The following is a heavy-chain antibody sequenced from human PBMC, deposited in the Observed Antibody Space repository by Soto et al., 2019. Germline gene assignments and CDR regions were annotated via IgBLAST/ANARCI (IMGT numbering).Heavy chain of an antibody. D-gene: IGHD2-21*02. J-gene: IGHJ4*02. CDR3: ARDNVVVTAQFDY. CDR2: IWYDGSNK. CDR1: GFTFSSYG. V-gene: IGHV3-33*01. Sequence: AGGSLRLSCAASGFTFSSYGMHWVRQAPGKGLEWVAVIWYDGSNKYYADSVKGRFTISRDNSKNTLYLQMNSLRAEDTAVYYCARDNVVVTAQFDYWGQGTLVTVSS.